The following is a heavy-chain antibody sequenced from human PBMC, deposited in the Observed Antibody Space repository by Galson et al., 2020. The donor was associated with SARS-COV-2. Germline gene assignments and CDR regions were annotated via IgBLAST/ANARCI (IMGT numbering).Heavy chain of an antibody. Sequence: GESLKISCAASGFTFSSYAMNWVRQAPGKGLEWVSAISSSGGITYYTDSVKGRFTISRDNSKNTLYVQMNSLRAEDTAIYYCAKGDSSGYYGGLDYWGQGTLVTVSS. J-gene: IGHJ4*02. D-gene: IGHD3-22*01. CDR1: GFTFSSYA. CDR2: ISSSGGIT. V-gene: IGHV3-23*01. CDR3: AKGDSSGYYGGLDY.